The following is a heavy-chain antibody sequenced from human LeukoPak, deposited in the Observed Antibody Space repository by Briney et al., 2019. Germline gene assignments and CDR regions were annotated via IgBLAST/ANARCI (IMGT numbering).Heavy chain of an antibody. CDR2: INPNSGGT. J-gene: IGHJ4*02. D-gene: IGHD6-13*01. Sequence: ASVKVSCKASGYTFTSYYMHWVRQAPGQGLEWMGWINPNSGGTNYAQKFQGRVTMTRDTSISTAYMELSRLRSDDTAVYYCARFRSSSWIYDYWGQGTLVTVSS. V-gene: IGHV1-2*02. CDR3: ARFRSSSWIYDY. CDR1: GYTFTSYY.